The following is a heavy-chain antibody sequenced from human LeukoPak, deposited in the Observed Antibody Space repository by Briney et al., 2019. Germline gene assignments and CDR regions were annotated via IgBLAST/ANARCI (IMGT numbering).Heavy chain of an antibody. CDR2: INPTGGST. CDR1: GYRFTSQY. D-gene: IGHD1-1*01. Sequence: ASVKVSCKASGYRFTSQYDHWVRQAPGQGLEWMGIINPTGGSTRNAQKFQGRFSMTGDTSTSTVYMELSRLRSEDTAVYYCASFYNTNDALDIWGQGTMVTVSS. J-gene: IGHJ3*02. V-gene: IGHV1-46*01. CDR3: ASFYNTNDALDI.